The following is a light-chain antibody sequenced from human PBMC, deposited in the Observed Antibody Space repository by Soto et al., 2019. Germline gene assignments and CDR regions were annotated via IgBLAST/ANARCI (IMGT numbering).Light chain of an antibody. Sequence: QSALTQPASVSGSPGQSITISCTGTSSDVGGYNSVSWYQQHPGKAPKLMIYEVTNRPSGVSNRFSGSKSGNTASLTISGAQTEDGADYFCSSYASSTTVVVFGGGTKLTVL. J-gene: IGLJ2*01. CDR2: EVT. CDR1: SSDVGGYNS. CDR3: SSYASSTTVVV. V-gene: IGLV2-14*01.